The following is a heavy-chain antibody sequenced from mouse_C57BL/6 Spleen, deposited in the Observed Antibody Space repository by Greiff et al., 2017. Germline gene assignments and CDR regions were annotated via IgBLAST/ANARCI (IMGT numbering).Heavy chain of an antibody. CDR2: INPNNGGT. CDR3: AGHYYED. CDR1: GYTFTDYY. V-gene: IGHV1-26*01. Sequence: EVQLQQSGPELVKPGASVKISCKASGYTFTDYYMTWVKQSHGKSLEWIGDINPNNGGTSYNQKFKGKATMTVDKSSSTVYMELRSLTSEDAAVYYCAGHYYEDWGQGTTLTVSS. D-gene: IGHD1-2*01. J-gene: IGHJ2*01.